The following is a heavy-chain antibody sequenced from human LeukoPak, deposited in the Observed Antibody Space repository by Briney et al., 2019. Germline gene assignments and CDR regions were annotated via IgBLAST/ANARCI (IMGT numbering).Heavy chain of an antibody. CDR3: ARSLTTLTYEGY. Sequence: GGSLRLSCAASGFTFSSYMMNWVRQAPGKGLEWVSSINSGSTYTYYTESVKGRFTVSRDNAKNSLFLQMNSRRAEDTAIYYCARSLTTLTYEGYWGQGTLVTVSS. V-gene: IGHV3-21*01. CDR2: INSGSTYT. J-gene: IGHJ4*02. D-gene: IGHD1-1*01. CDR1: GFTFSSYM.